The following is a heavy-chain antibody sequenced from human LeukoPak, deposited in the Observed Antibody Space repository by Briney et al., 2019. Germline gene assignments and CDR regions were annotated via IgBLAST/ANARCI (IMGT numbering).Heavy chain of an antibody. CDR1: GFTFSSSA. CDR3: ARLRNWFDP. J-gene: IGHJ5*02. Sequence: GSLRLSCAASGFTFSSSAMSWIRQPPGKGLEWIGEINHSGSTNYNPSLKSRVTISVDTSKNQFSLKLSSVTAADTAVYYCARLRNWFDPWGQGTLVTVSS. CDR2: INHSGST. V-gene: IGHV4-34*01.